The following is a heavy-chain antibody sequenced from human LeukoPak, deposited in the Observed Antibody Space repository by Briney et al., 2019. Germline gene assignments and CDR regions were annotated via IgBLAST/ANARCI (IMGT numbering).Heavy chain of an antibody. CDR1: DGSISSNSYY. V-gene: IGHV4-39*01. Sequence: AGTLSLTCTVSDGSISSNSYYWGWSRQPPGKELEWIGSIYYSGNTYYNPSLKSRVTISVDTSENQFSLKLSSVTAADTAVYYCARQVSGSSWGPFDYWGWGTLVTVSS. CDR2: IYYSGNT. J-gene: IGHJ4*02. CDR3: ARQVSGSSWGPFDY. D-gene: IGHD6-13*01.